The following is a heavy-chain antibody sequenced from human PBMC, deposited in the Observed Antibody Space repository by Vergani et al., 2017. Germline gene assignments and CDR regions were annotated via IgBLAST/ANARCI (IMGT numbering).Heavy chain of an antibody. CDR1: GFTFSSYG. CDR2: IWYDGSNK. D-gene: IGHD2-2*01. J-gene: IGHJ4*02. CDR3: ATHCSSTSCSCY. Sequence: QVQLVESGGGVVQPGRSLRLSCAASGFTFSSYGMHWVRQAPGKGLEWVAVIWYDGSNKYYADSVKGRFTNSRDNSKNTLYLQMNSLRAEDTSVYYCATHCSSTSCSCYWGQGTLVTVSS. V-gene: IGHV3-33*01.